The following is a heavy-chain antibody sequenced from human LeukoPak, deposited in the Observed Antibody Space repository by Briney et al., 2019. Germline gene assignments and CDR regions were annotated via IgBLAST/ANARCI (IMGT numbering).Heavy chain of an antibody. J-gene: IGHJ3*02. D-gene: IGHD4-11*01. Sequence: ASVKVSCKASGGTFSNYAVSWVRQAPGQGLEWMGIINPSGGSTSYAQKFQGRVTMTRDTSTNTVYMELSSLRSEDTAVYYCARDLNIDYRSEAFDASDIWGQGTMVTVSS. CDR3: ARDLNIDYRSEAFDASDI. V-gene: IGHV1-46*01. CDR1: GGTFSNYA. CDR2: INPSGGST.